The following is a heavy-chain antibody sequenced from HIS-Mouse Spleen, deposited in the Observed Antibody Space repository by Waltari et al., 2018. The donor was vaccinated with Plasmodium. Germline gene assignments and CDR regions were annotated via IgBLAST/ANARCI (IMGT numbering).Heavy chain of an antibody. J-gene: IGHJ2*01. CDR3: ASSWYWYFDL. CDR1: GFPFSSYW. CDR2: IKQDGSEK. D-gene: IGHD6-13*01. Sequence: EVQLVESGGGLVQPWGSLRLSCAASGFPFSSYWMSVVRQATGKGLEWVAKIKQDGSEKYYVDSVKGRFTISRDNAKNSLYLQMNSLRAEDTAVYYCASSWYWYFDLWGRGTLVTVSS. V-gene: IGHV3-7*01.